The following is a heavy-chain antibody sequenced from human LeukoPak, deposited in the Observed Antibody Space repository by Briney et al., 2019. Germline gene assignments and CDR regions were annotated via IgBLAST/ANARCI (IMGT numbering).Heavy chain of an antibody. V-gene: IGHV3-23*01. CDR2: ISGSGGST. CDR3: AKDMVRGVIITGLSDY. Sequence: GGSLRLSCAASGFTFSSYAMSWVRQAPGKGLEWVSAISGSGGSTYYADSVKGRFTISRDNSKNTLYLQMNSLRAEDTAVYYCAKDMVRGVIITGLSDYWGQGTLVTVSS. CDR1: GFTFSSYA. D-gene: IGHD3-10*01. J-gene: IGHJ4*02.